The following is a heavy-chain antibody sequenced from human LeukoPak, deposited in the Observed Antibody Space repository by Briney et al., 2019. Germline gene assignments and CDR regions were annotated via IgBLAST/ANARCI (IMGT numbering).Heavy chain of an antibody. J-gene: IGHJ6*01. V-gene: IGHV3-13*01. CDR3: ARGPHYYYYGTDV. CDR1: VFTLSNYD. CDR2: ICVAGDT. Sequence: VGALRLSCVASVFTLSNYDMHWGRQRTGKGLEWVSVICVAGDTHYPGSVKCRVTTSTDNAKKSLYLHMYTLRVQDTALYFCARGPHYYYYGTDVWGRGTTVTVSS.